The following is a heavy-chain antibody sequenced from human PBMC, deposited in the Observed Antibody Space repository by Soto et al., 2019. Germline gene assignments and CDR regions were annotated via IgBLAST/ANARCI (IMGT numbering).Heavy chain of an antibody. CDR1: GYTFTSYY. V-gene: IGHV1-46*01. D-gene: IGHD3-10*01. CDR2: INPSGGST. CDR3: AKAGDRRTMDY. J-gene: IGHJ4*02. Sequence: ASVKISCKASGYTFTSYYMHWVRQAPGQGLEWMGIINPSGGSTSYAQKFQGRVTMTRDTSTSTVYMELGSLRSEDTAVYYCAKAGDRRTMDYWGQGTLVTVSS.